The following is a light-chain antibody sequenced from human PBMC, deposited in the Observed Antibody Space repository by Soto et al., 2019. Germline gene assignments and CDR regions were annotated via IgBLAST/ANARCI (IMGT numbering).Light chain of an antibody. V-gene: IGKV3-11*01. J-gene: IGKJ3*01. CDR2: DAS. CDR3: QQRGKWPLA. Sequence: EIVLTHSPASLSLSPGDRATLSCRASQSVGTYLAWYQQKPGQAPRLLIYDASNRATGIPARFSGSGSGTDFTLTISSLEPEDFAVYYCQQRGKWPLAFGPGTKVDIK. CDR1: QSVGTY.